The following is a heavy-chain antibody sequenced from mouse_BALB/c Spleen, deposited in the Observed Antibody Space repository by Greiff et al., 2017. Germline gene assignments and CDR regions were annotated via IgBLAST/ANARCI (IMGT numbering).Heavy chain of an antibody. Sequence: VQLQQSGPELVKPGASVKISCKASGYTFTDYNMHWVKQSHGKSLEWIGYIYPYNGGTGYNQKFKSKATLTVDNSSSTAYMELRSLTSEDSAVYYCATDGYSYFDYWGQGTTLTVSS. CDR3: ATDGYSYFDY. V-gene: IGHV1S29*02. D-gene: IGHD2-3*01. CDR2: IYPYNGGT. J-gene: IGHJ2*01. CDR1: GYTFTDYN.